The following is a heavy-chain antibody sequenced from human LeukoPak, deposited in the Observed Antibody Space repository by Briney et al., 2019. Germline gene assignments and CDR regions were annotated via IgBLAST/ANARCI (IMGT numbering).Heavy chain of an antibody. CDR1: GYTFTSYA. J-gene: IGHJ3*02. Sequence: ASVKVSCKASGYTFTSYAMHWVRQAPGQRLEWMGWINAGNGNTKYSQKFQGRVTMTRNTSISTAYMELSSLRSEDTAVYYCARGSTMLGYSSSSGPKASWSHDAFDIWGQGTMVTVSS. CDR3: ARGSTMLGYSSSSGPKASWSHDAFDI. CDR2: INAGNGNT. D-gene: IGHD6-6*01. V-gene: IGHV1-3*01.